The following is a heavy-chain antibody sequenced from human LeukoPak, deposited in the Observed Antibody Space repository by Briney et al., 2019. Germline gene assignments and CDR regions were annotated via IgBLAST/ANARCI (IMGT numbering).Heavy chain of an antibody. CDR1: GYTFTSNG. D-gene: IGHD6-19*01. CDR3: ARDSGCSNP. V-gene: IGHV1-18*01. J-gene: IGHJ5*02. Sequence: GASVKVSCKTSGYTFTSNGISWVRQAPGQGLEWMGWISTYNGNTNYAQKFHGRVTMTTDTSTSTAYMELRSLTSDDTVVYYCARDSGCSNPWGQGTLVTVSS. CDR2: ISTYNGNT.